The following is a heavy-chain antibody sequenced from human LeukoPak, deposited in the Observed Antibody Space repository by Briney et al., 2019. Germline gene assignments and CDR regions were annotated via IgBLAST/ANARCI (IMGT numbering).Heavy chain of an antibody. CDR3: ARAGAAAGAYFDY. V-gene: IGHV4-4*02. CDR1: GGSISSNNW. Sequence: SETLSLTCAVSGGSISSNNWWIWVRQSPEKGLEWIGEIYHDGSTNYNPSLKSRVTISMDKSKNQLSLKLNFVTAADTAVYYCARAGAAAGAYFDYWGQGTLVTVSS. CDR2: IYHDGST. D-gene: IGHD6-13*01. J-gene: IGHJ4*02.